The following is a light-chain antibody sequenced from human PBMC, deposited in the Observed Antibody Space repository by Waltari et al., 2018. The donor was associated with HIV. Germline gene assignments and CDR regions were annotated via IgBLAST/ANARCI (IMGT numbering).Light chain of an antibody. CDR1: QNIDSS. Sequence: DIQMTQSPSSLSASVGVRVTITCRASQNIDSSLNWYQQTPGKATKLLIFGASNLQSGVPSRFTGSRSGTDFTLTVSSLQPEDFTTYYCQQTYKTPHTFGQGTRLEIK. V-gene: IGKV1-39*01. CDR3: QQTYKTPHT. CDR2: GAS. J-gene: IGKJ5*01.